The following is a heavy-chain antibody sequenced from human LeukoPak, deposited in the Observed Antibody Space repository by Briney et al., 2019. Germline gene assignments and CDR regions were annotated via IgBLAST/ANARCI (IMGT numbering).Heavy chain of an antibody. J-gene: IGHJ4*02. V-gene: IGHV3-21*01. CDR2: IHITSDWV. Sequence: GGSLRLSCAASGFTFSAYNMNWVRQAPGKGLEWVSSIHITSDWVYYADSVKGRFTISRDSAKNSLYLQMDSLRAEDTAVYYCARGLELAHWGQGTLVTVSS. D-gene: IGHD1-7*01. CDR3: ARGLELAH. CDR1: GFTFSAYN.